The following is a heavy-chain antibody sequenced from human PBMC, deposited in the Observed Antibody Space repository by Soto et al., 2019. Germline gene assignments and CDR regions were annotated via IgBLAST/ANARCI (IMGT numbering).Heavy chain of an antibody. V-gene: IGHV1-8*01. Sequence: ASVKVSCKASGYTFTSNDINWVRQATGQGLEWMGWMNPNSGNTGYAQKFQGRVTMTRNTSISTAYMELSSLRSEDTAVYYCARGREYSSSWYFHYYMDVWGKGTTVTVSS. D-gene: IGHD6-13*01. CDR1: GYTFTSND. CDR3: ARGREYSSSWYFHYYMDV. CDR2: MNPNSGNT. J-gene: IGHJ6*03.